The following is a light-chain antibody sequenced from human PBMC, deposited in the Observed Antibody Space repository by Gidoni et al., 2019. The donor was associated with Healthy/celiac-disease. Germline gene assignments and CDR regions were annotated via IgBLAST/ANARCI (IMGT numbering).Light chain of an antibody. Sequence: DIVMTQSPDSLAVSLGERATINCNSSPRVLYSSNNKNYLAWYQQKPGQPPKLLIYWASTRESGVPDLFSGSGSGTDFTLTISSLQAEDVAVYYCQQYDSTPRTFGQGTKVEIK. J-gene: IGKJ1*01. CDR3: QQYDSTPRT. CDR1: PRVLYSSNNKNY. V-gene: IGKV4-1*01. CDR2: WAS.